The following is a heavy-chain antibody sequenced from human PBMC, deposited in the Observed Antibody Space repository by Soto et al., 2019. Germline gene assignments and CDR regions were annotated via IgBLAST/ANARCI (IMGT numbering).Heavy chain of an antibody. D-gene: IGHD3-22*01. CDR2: IKQDGSEK. Sequence: PGGSLRLSCAASGFTFSSYWMSWVRQAPGKGLEWVANIKQDGSEKYYVGSVKGRFTISRDNAKNSLNLQMNSLRAEDTAVYYCARVTDYYESSGYFDYWGQGTLVTVSP. V-gene: IGHV3-7*01. CDR3: ARVTDYYESSGYFDY. CDR1: GFTFSSYW. J-gene: IGHJ4*02.